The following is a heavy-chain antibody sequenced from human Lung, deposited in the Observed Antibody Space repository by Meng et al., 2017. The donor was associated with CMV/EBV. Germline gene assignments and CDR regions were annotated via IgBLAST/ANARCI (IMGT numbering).Heavy chain of an antibody. D-gene: IGHD6-13*01. CDR1: GFTFSGSA. J-gene: IGHJ4*02. Sequence: GXSXKISXAASGFTFSGSAIHWVRQASGKGLEWVGRIKTKADNYATAYAASLKGRFTISRDDSQNTAYLQMNSLKTEDTAVYYCTRLTAADTSFDCWGQGXLVTVSS. V-gene: IGHV3-73*01. CDR2: IKTKADNYAT. CDR3: TRLTAADTSFDC.